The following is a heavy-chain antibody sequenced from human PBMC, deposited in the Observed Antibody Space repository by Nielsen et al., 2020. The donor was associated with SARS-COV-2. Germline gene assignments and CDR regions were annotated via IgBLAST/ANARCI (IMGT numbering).Heavy chain of an antibody. CDR1: GFTFSSYG. D-gene: IGHD3-3*01. V-gene: IGHV3-33*01. CDR3: ARDPLLRFLEWSEDDAFDI. Sequence: GGSLRLSCAASGFTFSSYGMHWVRQAPGKGLEWVAVIWYDGSNKYYADSVKGRFTISRDNSKNALYLQMNSLRAEDTAVYYCARDPLLRFLEWSEDDAFDIWGQGTMVTVSS. CDR2: IWYDGSNK. J-gene: IGHJ3*02.